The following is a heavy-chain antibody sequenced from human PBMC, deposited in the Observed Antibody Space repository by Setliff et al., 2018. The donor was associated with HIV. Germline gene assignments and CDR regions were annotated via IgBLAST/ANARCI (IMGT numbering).Heavy chain of an antibody. Sequence: SETLSLTCTVSGGSISSYYWSWIRQPPGKGLEWIGYIYYSGSTNYNPSLKSRVSMSVDTSKNLFSLTLRSVTAADTAVYYCAGAGPYCGDDCPYNWLTPWGQGTLVTVSS. CDR1: GGSISSYY. CDR2: IYYSGST. CDR3: AGAGPYCGDDCPYNWLTP. V-gene: IGHV4-59*01. D-gene: IGHD2-21*02. J-gene: IGHJ5*02.